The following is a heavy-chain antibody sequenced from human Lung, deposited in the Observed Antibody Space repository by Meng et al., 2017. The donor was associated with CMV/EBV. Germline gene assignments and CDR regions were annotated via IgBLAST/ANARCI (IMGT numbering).Heavy chain of an antibody. V-gene: IGHV3-23*03. D-gene: IGHD4-17*01. CDR3: AKNPVDYADP. J-gene: IGHJ5*02. Sequence: GEXXKISCAASGFTFSSYAMSWVRQAPGKGLEWVAVIYLGDRSTWYGDFVKGRFSIYTDDSKSTVYLQMNSLRAEDTALYYCAKNPVDYADPWGQGTLVTVSS. CDR1: GFTFSSYA. CDR2: IYLGDRST.